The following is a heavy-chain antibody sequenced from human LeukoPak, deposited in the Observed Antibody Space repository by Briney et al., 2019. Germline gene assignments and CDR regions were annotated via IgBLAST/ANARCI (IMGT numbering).Heavy chain of an antibody. J-gene: IGHJ3*01. CDR2: IYYSGST. CDR3: AKAGVRYFDSSGLYAFDF. V-gene: IGHV4-39*01. CDR1: GGSISSTGYC. Sequence: RPSETLSLTCAVSGGSISSTGYCWAWIRQPPGKGLEWIGTIYYSGSTHHNTSLKSRITMSVDTSRNQFSLKLSSVDAADTAVYYCAKAGVRYFDSSGLYAFDFWGQGTTVTVSS. D-gene: IGHD3-22*01.